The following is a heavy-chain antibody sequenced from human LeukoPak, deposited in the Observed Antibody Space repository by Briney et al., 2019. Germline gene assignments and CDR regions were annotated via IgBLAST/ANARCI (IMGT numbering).Heavy chain of an antibody. CDR2: TREDGSEK. CDR3: FRQNGGYSFGMDV. CDR1: GLTLSGEW. J-gene: IGHJ6*02. Sequence: GRSPRLSCAASGLTLSGEWMSWVRQAPGKGVEGVAGTREDGSEKDNVGSVTGQFTISRHNPKNSLSLQMHSLRAEDTAVNYFFRQNGGYSFGMDVWGQGTTVTVS. D-gene: IGHD3-22*01. V-gene: IGHV3-7*01.